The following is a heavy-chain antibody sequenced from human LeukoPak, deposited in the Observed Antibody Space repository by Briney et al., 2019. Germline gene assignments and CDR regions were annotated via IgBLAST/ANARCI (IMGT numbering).Heavy chain of an antibody. CDR2: IYHSGST. D-gene: IGHD6-19*01. J-gene: IGHJ4*02. CDR3: ASSGWYGDYFDY. V-gene: IGHV4-38-2*01. CDR1: GYSISSGYY. Sequence: PSETLSLTCAVSGYSISSGYYWGWIRQPPEKGLEWIGSIYHSGSTYYNPSLKSRVTISVDTSKNQFSLKLSSVTAADTAVYYCASSGWYGDYFDYWGQGTLVTVSS.